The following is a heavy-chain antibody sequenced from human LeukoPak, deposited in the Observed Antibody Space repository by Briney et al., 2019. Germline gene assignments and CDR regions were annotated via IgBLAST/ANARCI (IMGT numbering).Heavy chain of an antibody. Sequence: SQTLSLTCTVSGGSISSGGYYWSWIRQPPGKGLEWIGYIYYSGSTNYNPSLKSRVTISVDTSKNQFSLKLSSVTAADTAVYYCAREVGRTNYYYYGMDVWGQGTTVTVSS. CDR1: GGSISSGGYY. CDR3: AREVGRTNYYYYGMDV. V-gene: IGHV4-61*08. J-gene: IGHJ6*02. CDR2: IYYSGST. D-gene: IGHD2-2*01.